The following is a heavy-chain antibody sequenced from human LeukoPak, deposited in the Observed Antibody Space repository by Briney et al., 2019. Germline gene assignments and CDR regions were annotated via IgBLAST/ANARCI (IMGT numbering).Heavy chain of an antibody. CDR3: ARVSVSDAFDI. J-gene: IGHJ3*02. Sequence: GGSLRLSCAASGFTFSSFAMHWVRQAPGRGLEWVAVISLNGGDTNYADSVKGRFTISRDNSKNTLYLQMNSLRAEDTAVYYCARVSVSDAFDIWGQGTMVTVSS. D-gene: IGHD3-10*01. CDR1: GFTFSSFA. V-gene: IGHV3-30*04. CDR2: ISLNGGDT.